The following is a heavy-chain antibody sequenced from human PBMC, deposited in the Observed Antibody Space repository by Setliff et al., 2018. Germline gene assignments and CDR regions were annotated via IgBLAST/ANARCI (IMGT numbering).Heavy chain of an antibody. CDR2: INAGNGNT. Sequence: ASVKVSCKASGYTFTSYAMHWVRQAPGQRLEWMGWINAGNGNTKYSQKFQGRVTITRDTSASTAYMELNSLRAEDTAVYYCAMILPYHGMDVWGQGTTVTVSS. J-gene: IGHJ6*02. V-gene: IGHV1-3*01. CDR1: GYTFTSYA. CDR3: AMILPYHGMDV. D-gene: IGHD2-15*01.